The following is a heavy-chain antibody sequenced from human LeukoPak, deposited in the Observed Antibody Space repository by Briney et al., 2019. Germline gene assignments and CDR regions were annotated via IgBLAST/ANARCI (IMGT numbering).Heavy chain of an antibody. Sequence: GESLKISCKGSGYSFTSYWSSWVRQMPGKGLEWMGRIDPSDSYTNYSPSFQGHVTISADKSISTAYLQWSSLKASDTAMYYCARRLEVYNAFDIWGQGTMVTVSS. CDR2: IDPSDSYT. V-gene: IGHV5-10-1*01. CDR3: ARRLEVYNAFDI. J-gene: IGHJ3*02. CDR1: GYSFTSYW.